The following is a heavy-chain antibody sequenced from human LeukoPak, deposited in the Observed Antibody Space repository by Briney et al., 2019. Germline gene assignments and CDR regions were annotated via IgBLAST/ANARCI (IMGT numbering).Heavy chain of an antibody. CDR1: GFTFSSYW. V-gene: IGHV3-74*01. D-gene: IGHD2-2*01. CDR2: INSDGSST. Sequence: GGSLRLSCAASGFTFSSYWMHWVRQAPGKGLVWVSRINSDGSSTSYADSVKGRFTISRDNAKNTRYLQMKSLRAEDTAVCYCTSRRQYQLPYYYMDVWGKGTTVTVSS. CDR3: TSRRQYQLPYYYMDV. J-gene: IGHJ6*03.